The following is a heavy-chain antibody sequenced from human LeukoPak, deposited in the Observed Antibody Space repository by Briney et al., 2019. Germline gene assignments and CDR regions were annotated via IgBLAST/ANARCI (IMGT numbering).Heavy chain of an antibody. J-gene: IGHJ6*03. V-gene: IGHV4-39*01. CDR1: GGSISSSSYY. D-gene: IGHD5-18*01. Sequence: PSETLSLTCTVSGGSISSSSYYWGWIRQPPGKGLEWIGSIYYSGSTYYNPSLKSRVTISLDTSKNQFSLKLSSVTAADTAVYYCARHWLRGAAKPGYMDVWGKGTTVTVSS. CDR2: IYYSGST. CDR3: ARHWLRGAAKPGYMDV.